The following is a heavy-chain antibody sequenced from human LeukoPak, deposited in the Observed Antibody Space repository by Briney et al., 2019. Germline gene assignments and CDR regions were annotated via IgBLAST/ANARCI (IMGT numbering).Heavy chain of an antibody. CDR3: ARVGGGTMVRGVIIPSFDY. Sequence: PSETLSLTCTVSGYSISSGNYWDWIRQPPGKGLEWIGSIYHSGSTYYNPSLKSRVTISVDTSKNQFSLKLSSVTAADTAVYYCARVGGGTMVRGVIIPSFDYWGQGTLVTVSS. CDR2: IYHSGST. J-gene: IGHJ4*02. V-gene: IGHV4-38-2*02. CDR1: GYSISSGNY. D-gene: IGHD3-10*01.